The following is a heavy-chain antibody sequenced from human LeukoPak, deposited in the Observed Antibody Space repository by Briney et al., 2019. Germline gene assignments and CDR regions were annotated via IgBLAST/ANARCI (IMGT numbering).Heavy chain of an antibody. CDR2: INHSGST. CDR3: ARRGAAAGSDWFDP. D-gene: IGHD6-13*01. Sequence: PSETLSLTCAVYGGSFSVYYWSWIRQPPGKGLEWIGEINHSGSTKYNPSLKSRVTISVDTSKNQFSLKLSSVTAADTAVYYCARRGAAAGSDWFDPWGQGTLVTVSS. V-gene: IGHV4-34*01. J-gene: IGHJ5*02. CDR1: GGSFSVYY.